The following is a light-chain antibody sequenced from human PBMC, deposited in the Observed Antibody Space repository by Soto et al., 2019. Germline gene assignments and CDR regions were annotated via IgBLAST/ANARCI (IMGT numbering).Light chain of an antibody. J-gene: IGLJ1*01. Sequence: QSVLTQPASVSGSPGQSITISCTGTSSDVGAYNFVSWYQFHPGRAPKLIIYEVTIRPSGVSNRFSGSKSGNTASLTISGLQAEDEADYYCSSYTTSAPYVFGSGTQLTVL. CDR2: EVT. CDR3: SSYTTSAPYV. CDR1: SSDVGAYNF. V-gene: IGLV2-14*01.